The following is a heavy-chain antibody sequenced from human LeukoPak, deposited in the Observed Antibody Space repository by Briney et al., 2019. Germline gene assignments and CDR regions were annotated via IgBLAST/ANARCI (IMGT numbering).Heavy chain of an antibody. J-gene: IGHJ3*02. CDR1: GFTFSSYA. CDR3: ALGLRYCSSTSCYPYAFDI. CDR2: ISGSGGST. D-gene: IGHD2-2*01. V-gene: IGHV3-23*01. Sequence: GGSLILSCAASGFTFSSYAMSWDRQAPGKVLEWVSAISGSGGSTYYADSVKGRFTISRDNSKNTLYLQMNSLRAEDTAVYYCALGLRYCSSTSCYPYAFDIWGQGTMVTVSS.